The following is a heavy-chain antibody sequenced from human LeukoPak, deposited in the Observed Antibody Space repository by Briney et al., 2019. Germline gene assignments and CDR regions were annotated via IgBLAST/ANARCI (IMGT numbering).Heavy chain of an antibody. CDR2: ISSSSGYL. Sequence: PGGSLSLSCTASGFTFSNYNMNWVRQAPGKGLEWVALISSSSGYLYYTDSVKGRFTISRDNDKNSLYLQMNSLKAGDTAVYYCARGSEWEPLYYFDYWGQGNLVTVSS. CDR3: ARGSEWEPLYYFDY. J-gene: IGHJ4*02. D-gene: IGHD1-26*01. V-gene: IGHV3-21*01. CDR1: GFTFSNYN.